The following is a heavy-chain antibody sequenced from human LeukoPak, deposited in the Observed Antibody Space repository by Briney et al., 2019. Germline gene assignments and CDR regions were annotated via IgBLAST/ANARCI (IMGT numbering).Heavy chain of an antibody. V-gene: IGHV4-31*03. CDR1: GDPISSGGYY. CDR3: ARGPITIFGVVPPHFFDY. CDR2: IFYSGST. J-gene: IGHJ4*02. Sequence: SQTLSLTCTVSGDPISSGGYYWSWIRQHPGKGLEWIGYIFYSGSTYFNPSLKSRVTISVVTSKNQFSLKLSSVTAADTAVYYCARGPITIFGVVPPHFFDYWGQGTLVTVSS. D-gene: IGHD3-3*01.